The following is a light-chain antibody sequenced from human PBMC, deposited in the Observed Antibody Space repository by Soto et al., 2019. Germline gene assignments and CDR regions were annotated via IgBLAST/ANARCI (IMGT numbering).Light chain of an antibody. V-gene: IGKV3-20*01. CDR2: GAS. J-gene: IGKJ1*01. CDR1: QSVSSSY. Sequence: EIVLTQSPGTLSLSPGERATLSCRTSQSVSSSYLAWYQQKPGQAPRLLIYGASSRAPGIPDRFSGTGSGTDFTLTISSLEPEDFAMYYCQQYGSSPLWTFGQGTKVEIK. CDR3: QQYGSSPLWT.